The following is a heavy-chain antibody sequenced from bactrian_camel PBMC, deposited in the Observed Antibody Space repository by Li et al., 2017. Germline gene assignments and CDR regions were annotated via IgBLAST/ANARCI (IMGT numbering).Heavy chain of an antibody. CDR1: GYTFGTYG. Sequence: EVQLVESGGGLVQPGGSLRLSCVASGYTFGTYGMSWVRQAPGKGLEWVSAILSGGGSTYYADSVEGRFTISRDNAKKTLYLQLNSLESEDTAMYYCSRAYYSGGSYYTGATPLAYWGRGTQVTVS. CDR3: SRAYYSGGSYYTGATPLAY. V-gene: IGHV3S40*01. D-gene: IGHD2*01. CDR2: ILSGGGST. J-gene: IGHJ4*01.